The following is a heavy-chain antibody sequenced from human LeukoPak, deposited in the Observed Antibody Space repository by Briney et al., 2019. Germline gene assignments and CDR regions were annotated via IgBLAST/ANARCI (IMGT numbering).Heavy chain of an antibody. CDR1: GFTFDDYA. V-gene: IGHV3-9*01. CDR2: ISWNSGSI. D-gene: IGHD3-9*01. Sequence: PGRSLRLSCAASGFTFDDYAMHWVRQAPGKGLGWVSGISWNSGSIGYADSVKGRFTISRDNAKNSLYLQMNSLRAEDTALYYCAKGSVDYDILTGYYRGWGQGTLVTVSS. CDR3: AKGSVDYDILTGYYRG. J-gene: IGHJ4*02.